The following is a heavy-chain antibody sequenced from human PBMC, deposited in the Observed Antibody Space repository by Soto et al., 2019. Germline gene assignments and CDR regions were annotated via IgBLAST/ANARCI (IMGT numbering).Heavy chain of an antibody. D-gene: IGHD3-10*01. CDR1: GYTFTNYA. J-gene: IGHJ4*02. CDR2: INAGNGNT. V-gene: IGHV1-3*01. Sequence: QVQLVQSGAEVKKPGASVKVSCKASGYTFTNYAMQWVRQAPGQRLEWMGWINAGNGNTKYSQKFQGRVTITRDTTASKAYMELSSLTSEDTAIYYCARGIWTMTRGAYYFDNWGQGTLVTVSS. CDR3: ARGIWTMTRGAYYFDN.